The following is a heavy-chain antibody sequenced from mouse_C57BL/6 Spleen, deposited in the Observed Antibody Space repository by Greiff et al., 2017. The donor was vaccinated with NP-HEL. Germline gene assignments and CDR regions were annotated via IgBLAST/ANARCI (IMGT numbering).Heavy chain of an antibody. Sequence: QVQLQQSGAELVMPGASVKLSCKASGYTFTSYWMHWVKQRPGQGLEWIGEIDPSDSYTNYNQKFKGKSTLTVDKSSSTAYMQLSSLTSEDSAVYYCARGYYPDYFDYWGQGTTLTVSS. D-gene: IGHD1-1*01. CDR1: GYTFTSYW. CDR3: ARGYYPDYFDY. V-gene: IGHV1-69*01. J-gene: IGHJ2*01. CDR2: IDPSDSYT.